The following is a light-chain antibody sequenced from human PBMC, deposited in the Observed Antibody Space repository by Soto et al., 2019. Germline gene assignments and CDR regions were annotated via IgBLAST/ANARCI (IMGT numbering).Light chain of an antibody. CDR3: QQYNSFSWT. J-gene: IGKJ1*01. CDR2: GAS. V-gene: IGKV1-16*01. Sequence: DIQMTQSPSSLSASVGDRVTITCRASLTIGDSLSWFQQKAGKPPTLLIYGASALQSGVPARFSGSGSGTDFTLTISNMQREDFATYYCQQYNSFSWTFGQGTKVETK. CDR1: LTIGDS.